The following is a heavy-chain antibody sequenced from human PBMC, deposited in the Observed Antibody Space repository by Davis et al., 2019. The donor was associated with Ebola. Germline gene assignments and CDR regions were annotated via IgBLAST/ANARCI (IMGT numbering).Heavy chain of an antibody. CDR2: ISSKSTRT. CDR1: GFTFSDHY. CDR3: AREGFYFYGIDV. J-gene: IGHJ6*02. V-gene: IGHV3-11*06. D-gene: IGHD2/OR15-2a*01. Sequence: GGSLRLSCAASGFTFSDHYMSWIRQAPGKGLEWVSKISSKSTRTEYADSVRGRFAISRDNSKNLLLLEMSSLRAEDTAVYYCAREGFYFYGIDVWGQGTTVTVSS.